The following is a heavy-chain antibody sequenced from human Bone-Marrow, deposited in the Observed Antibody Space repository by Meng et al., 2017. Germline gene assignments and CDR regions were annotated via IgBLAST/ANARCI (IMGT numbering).Heavy chain of an antibody. J-gene: IGHJ5*02. V-gene: IGHV4-34*01. CDR2: INHSGST. D-gene: IGHD2-2*02. Sequence: QLQLQQWGPGLLKPSETLSLTCAVYGGPFSGYYWSWIRQPPGKGREWIGEINHSGSTNYNPSLKSRVTISVDTSKNQFSLKLSSVTAADTAVYYCARGSGSPEYCSSTSCYSGGWFDPWGQGTLVTVSS. CDR3: ARGSGSPEYCSSTSCYSGGWFDP. CDR1: GGPFSGYY.